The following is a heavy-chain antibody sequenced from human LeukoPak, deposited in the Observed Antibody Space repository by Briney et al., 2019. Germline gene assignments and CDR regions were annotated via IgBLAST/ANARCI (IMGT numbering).Heavy chain of an antibody. Sequence: GGSLRLSCAASGFTFTTYWMTWVRQAPGKGLEWVANIKQDGRDKDYVDSVKGRFTISRDNTKSSVYLQMNSLRAEDTAVYYCGRSQWLPYDAIEVWGQGTLVTVSS. J-gene: IGHJ3*01. D-gene: IGHD3-22*01. CDR3: GRSQWLPYDAIEV. V-gene: IGHV3-7*02. CDR1: GFTFTTYW. CDR2: IKQDGRDK.